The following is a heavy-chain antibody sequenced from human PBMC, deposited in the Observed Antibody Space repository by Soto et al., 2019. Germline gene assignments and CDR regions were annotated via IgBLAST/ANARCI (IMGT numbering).Heavy chain of an antibody. V-gene: IGHV1-69*02. Sequence: SVKVSCKASGGTFSSYTISWVRQAPGQGLEWMGRIIPILGIANYAQKFQGRVTITADKSTSTAYMELSSLRSEDTAVYYCARSRLYDILPAYWFDPWGQGTLVTVSS. D-gene: IGHD3-9*01. CDR3: ARSRLYDILPAYWFDP. J-gene: IGHJ5*02. CDR1: GGTFSSYT. CDR2: IIPILGIA.